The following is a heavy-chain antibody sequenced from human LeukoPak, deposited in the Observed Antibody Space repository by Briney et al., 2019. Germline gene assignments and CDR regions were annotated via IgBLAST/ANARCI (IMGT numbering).Heavy chain of an antibody. D-gene: IGHD3-22*01. Sequence: SVKVSCKASGGTFSSYAISWVRQAPGQGLEWMGGIIPIFGTANYAQKFQGRVTITADESTSTAYMELSSLRSEDTAVYYCARDYYDSSGYYRGGNAFDIWGQGTMVTVSS. J-gene: IGHJ3*02. V-gene: IGHV1-69*13. CDR3: ARDYYDSSGYYRGGNAFDI. CDR2: IIPIFGTA. CDR1: GGTFSSYA.